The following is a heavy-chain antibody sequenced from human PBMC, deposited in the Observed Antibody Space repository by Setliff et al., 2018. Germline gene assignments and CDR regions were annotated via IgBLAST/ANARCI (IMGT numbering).Heavy chain of an antibody. D-gene: IGHD3-10*01. J-gene: IGHJ3*02. CDR3: ARDLNRWFGEFAFDI. CDR1: GYTFTKYG. CDR2: INTYNGDT. V-gene: IGHV1-18*01. Sequence: ASVKVSCKASGYTFTKYGITWVRQAPGQGLEWMGYINTYNGDTYYAQKLQGRVTMTTDTTTSTSYMELNSLRSDDTAVYYCARDLNRWFGEFAFDIWGQGTMVTVSS.